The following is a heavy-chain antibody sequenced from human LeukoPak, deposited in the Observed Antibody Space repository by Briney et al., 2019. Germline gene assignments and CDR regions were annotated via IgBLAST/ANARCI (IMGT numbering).Heavy chain of an antibody. V-gene: IGHV3-74*01. D-gene: IGHD3-22*01. CDR1: GVTFSSYW. J-gene: IGHJ4*02. CDR3: ARDRNYYASSGYYGIDY. Sequence: GGSLRLSCAASGVTFSSYWVHWVRQAPGKGLVWVSRINGDGSSTFYADSVKGRFTISRDNAKNTLYLQMDSLSAEDTAVYSCARDRNYYASSGYYGIDYWGQGTLVTVSS. CDR2: INGDGSST.